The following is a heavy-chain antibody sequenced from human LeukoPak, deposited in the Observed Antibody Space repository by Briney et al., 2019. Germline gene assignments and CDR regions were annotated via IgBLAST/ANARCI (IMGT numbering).Heavy chain of an antibody. CDR1: GGSFSGYY. CDR3: ARGAVIAAADEYYYGMDI. D-gene: IGHD6-13*01. J-gene: IGHJ6*02. CDR2: INHSGST. V-gene: IGHV4-34*01. Sequence: SETLSLTCAVYGGSFSGYYWSWIRQPPGKGLEWIGEINHSGSTNYNPSLKSRVTISVDTSKNQFSLKLSSVTAADTAVYYCARGAVIAAADEYYYGMDIWGQGTTVTVSS.